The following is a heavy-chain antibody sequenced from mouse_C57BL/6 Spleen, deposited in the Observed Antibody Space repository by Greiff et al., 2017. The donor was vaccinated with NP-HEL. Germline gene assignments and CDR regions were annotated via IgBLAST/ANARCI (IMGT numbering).Heavy chain of an antibody. V-gene: IGHV1-15*01. Sequence: QVQLQQSGAELVRPGASVTLSCKASGYTFTDYEMHWVKQTPVHGLEWIGAIDPETGGTSYNQKFKGKAILTADKSSSTAYMELRSLTSEDSAVYYGTRLRITTVVGAMDYWGQGTSVTVSS. CDR3: TRLRITTVVGAMDY. J-gene: IGHJ4*01. D-gene: IGHD1-1*01. CDR1: GYTFTDYE. CDR2: IDPETGGT.